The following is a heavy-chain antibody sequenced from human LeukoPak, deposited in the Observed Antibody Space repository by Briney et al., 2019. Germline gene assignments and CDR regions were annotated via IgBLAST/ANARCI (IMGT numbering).Heavy chain of an antibody. V-gene: IGHV1-24*01. J-gene: IGHJ5*02. CDR3: ATVIGGPGGIWFDP. CDR1: GYTLTELS. D-gene: IGHD4-23*01. CDR2: FDPEDGET. Sequence: VASVKVSCKVSGYTLTELSMHWVRQAPGKGLEWMGGFDPEDGETIYAQKFQGRVTMTEDTSTDTAYMELSSLRSEDTAVYYCATVIGGPGGIWFDPWGQGTLVTVSS.